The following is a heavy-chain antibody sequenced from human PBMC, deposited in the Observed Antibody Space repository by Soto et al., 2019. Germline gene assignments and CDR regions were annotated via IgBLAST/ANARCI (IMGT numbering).Heavy chain of an antibody. CDR2: INAGNGNT. D-gene: IGHD2-2*01. CDR3: ATEWGYWDIVVVPAAYGMDV. Sequence: SVKVSCKASGYTFTSYAMHWVRQAPGQRLEWMGWINAGNGNTKYSQKFQGRVTITRDTSASTAYMELSSLRSEDTAVYYCATEWGYWDIVVVPAAYGMDVWGQGTKVTVYS. V-gene: IGHV1-3*01. J-gene: IGHJ6*02. CDR1: GYTFTSYA.